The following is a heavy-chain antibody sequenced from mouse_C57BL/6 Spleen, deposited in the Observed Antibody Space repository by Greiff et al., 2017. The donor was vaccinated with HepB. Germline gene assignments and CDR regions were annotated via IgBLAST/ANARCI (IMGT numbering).Heavy chain of an antibody. J-gene: IGHJ4*01. CDR2: INYDGSST. CDR1: GFTFSDYY. CDR3: ARRDYYGRGAMDY. V-gene: IGHV5-16*01. Sequence: EVHLVESEGGLVQPGSSMKLSCTASGFTFSDYYMAWVRQVPEKGLEWVANINYDGSSTYYLDSLKSRFIISRDNAKNILYLQMSSLKSEDTATYYCARRDYYGRGAMDYWGQGTSVTVSS. D-gene: IGHD1-1*01.